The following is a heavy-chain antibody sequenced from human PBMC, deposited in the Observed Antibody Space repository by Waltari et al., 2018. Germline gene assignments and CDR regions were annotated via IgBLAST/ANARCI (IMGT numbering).Heavy chain of an antibody. CDR3: ARNWSGYPYYFDY. J-gene: IGHJ4*02. V-gene: IGHV4-59*01. CDR1: GGSISRYY. D-gene: IGHD3-3*01. Sequence: QVQLQESGPGLVKPSEPLSLTCTVPGGSISRYYWSWIRQTQGKGLECFVYICYNGRTNYTPSLKSRVTISGDTSKNQFSRKLSSVTAADTAVYYCARNWSGYPYYFDYWGQGTLVTVSS. CDR2: ICYNGRT.